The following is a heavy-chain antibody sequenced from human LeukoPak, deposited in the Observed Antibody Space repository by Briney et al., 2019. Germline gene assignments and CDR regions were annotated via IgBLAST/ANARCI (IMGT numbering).Heavy chain of an antibody. CDR2: IYHSGST. CDR1: GGSISNGDYY. V-gene: IGHV4-39*07. Sequence: PSETLSLTCTVSGGSISNGDYYWGWIRQPPGKGLEWIGSIYHSGSTYYNPSLKSRVTVSVDTSKNQFSLKLSSVTAADTAVYYCARGGYCSGGSCYFGYYYYYGMDVWGKGTTVTVSS. CDR3: ARGGYCSGGSCYFGYYYYYGMDV. D-gene: IGHD2-15*01. J-gene: IGHJ6*04.